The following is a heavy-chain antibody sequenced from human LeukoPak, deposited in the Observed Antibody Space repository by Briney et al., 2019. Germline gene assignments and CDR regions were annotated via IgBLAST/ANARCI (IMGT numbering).Heavy chain of an antibody. Sequence: ASVKVACKASGYTFTSYGISWVRQAPGQGLEWMGWISAYNGNTNYAQKLQGRVTMTTDTSTSTAYMELRSLRSDDTAVYYCAREVPYDTSVYYQPFDYWGQGTLVTVSS. J-gene: IGHJ4*02. CDR2: ISAYNGNT. CDR3: AREVPYDTSVYYQPFDY. CDR1: GYTFTSYG. V-gene: IGHV1-18*01. D-gene: IGHD3-22*01.